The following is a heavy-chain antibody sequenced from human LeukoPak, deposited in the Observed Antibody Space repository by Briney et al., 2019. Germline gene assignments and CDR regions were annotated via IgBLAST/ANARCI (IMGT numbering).Heavy chain of an antibody. CDR1: GGSFSGYY. D-gene: IGHD3/OR15-3a*01. J-gene: IGHJ4*02. V-gene: IGHV4-34*01. Sequence: SETLSLTCAVYGGSFSGYYWSWIRQPPGKGLEWIGEINHSGSTNYNPSLKSRVTISVDTSKNHFSLKLSSVTAADTAVYYCARFLDYVLDHWGQGTLVTVSS. CDR2: INHSGST. CDR3: ARFLDYVLDH.